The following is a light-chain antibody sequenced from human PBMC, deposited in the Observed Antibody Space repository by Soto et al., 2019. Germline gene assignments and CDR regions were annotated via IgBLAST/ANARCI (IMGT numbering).Light chain of an antibody. CDR1: QSVSSNY. Sequence: DIVLTQSPGTLSLSPGEGATLSCRASQSVSSNYLAWYQQKPGQAPRLLIYGASSGVTGIPDRFSGSGSGTDFTLTISRLEPEDFAVYYCQQYVTSPWTFGQGTKVEIK. J-gene: IGKJ1*01. CDR3: QQYVTSPWT. CDR2: GAS. V-gene: IGKV3-20*01.